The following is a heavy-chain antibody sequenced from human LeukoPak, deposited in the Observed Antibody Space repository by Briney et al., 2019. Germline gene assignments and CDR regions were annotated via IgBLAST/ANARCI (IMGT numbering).Heavy chain of an antibody. V-gene: IGHV3-7*01. J-gene: IGHJ4*02. CDR3: ARRSGADY. CDR1: GFTFNTYW. Sequence: GGSLRLSCAASGFTFNTYWMTWVRQAPGKGLEWVASINQDGSEKYYVDSMKGRFTISRGNAQNSLYLLMNSLTAEDTAVYYCARRSGADYWGQGTLVTVSS. CDR2: INQDGSEK.